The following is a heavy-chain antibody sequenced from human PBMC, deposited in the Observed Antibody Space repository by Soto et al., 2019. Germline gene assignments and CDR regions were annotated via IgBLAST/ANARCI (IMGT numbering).Heavy chain of an antibody. D-gene: IGHD3-10*02. CDR2: ISYDGNNK. CDR1: GFTFSRFS. J-gene: IGHJ6*02. Sequence: GESLKISCAASGFTFSRFSMHWVRQAPGKGLAWVAVISYDGNNKHFAESVKGRFSISRDDSKNTVYLEMNNLRGEDSAVYYCARDHGMFLSYYYYGMDVWGQGTTVTVSS. CDR3: ARDHGMFLSYYYYGMDV. V-gene: IGHV3-30-3*01.